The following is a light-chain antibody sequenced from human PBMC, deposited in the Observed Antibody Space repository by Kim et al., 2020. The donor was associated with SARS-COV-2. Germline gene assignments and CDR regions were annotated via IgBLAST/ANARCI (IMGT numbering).Light chain of an antibody. V-gene: IGKV2-30*01. J-gene: IGKJ3*01. CDR3: MQGTHWPFT. Sequence: QASISCSASKSLVYSDGNSYLNWFHQRPGQSPRRLMYKVSNRDSGVPDRFSGSGSGTDFTLQISRVEAEDVGVYYCMQGTHWPFTFGPGTKVDIK. CDR2: KVS. CDR1: KSLVYSDGNSY.